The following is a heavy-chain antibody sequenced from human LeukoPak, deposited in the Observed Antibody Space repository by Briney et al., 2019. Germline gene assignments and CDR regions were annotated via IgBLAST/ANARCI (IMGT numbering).Heavy chain of an antibody. Sequence: GGSLRLSCAASGFTFSSYAMHWVRQAPGKGLEWVAVISYDGSNKYYADSVKGRFTISRDNSKNTLYLQMNSLRAEDTAVYYCARVRIPYYYYGMDVWGQGTTVTVSS. V-gene: IGHV3-30-3*01. CDR1: GFTFSSYA. CDR2: ISYDGSNK. J-gene: IGHJ6*02. CDR3: ARVRIPYYYYGMDV.